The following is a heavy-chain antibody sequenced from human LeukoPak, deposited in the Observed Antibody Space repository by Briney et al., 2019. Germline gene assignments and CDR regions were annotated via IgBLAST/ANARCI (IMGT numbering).Heavy chain of an antibody. D-gene: IGHD4-23*01. CDR2: ISYDGSNK. CDR1: GFTFSSYS. J-gene: IGHJ4*02. Sequence: GGSLRLSCAASGFTFSSYSMNWVRQAPGKGLEWVAVISYDGSNKYYADSVKGRFTISRDNAKNSLYLQMNSLRAEDTAVYYCARDKGRGGCDYWGQGTLVTVSS. V-gene: IGHV3-30*03. CDR3: ARDKGRGGCDY.